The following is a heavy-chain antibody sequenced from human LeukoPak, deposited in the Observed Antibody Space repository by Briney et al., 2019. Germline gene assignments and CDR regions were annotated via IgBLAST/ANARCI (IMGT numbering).Heavy chain of an antibody. CDR3: ARDPPYSNYVSDSAFDI. D-gene: IGHD4-11*01. J-gene: IGHJ3*02. V-gene: IGHV4-34*01. Sequence: TLSLTCAVYGGSFSGYYWSWIRQPPGKGLEWIGEINHRGSTNYNASLKSRVTISVDTSKNQFSLKLSSVTAADTAVYYCARDPPYSNYVSDSAFDIWGQGTMVTVSS. CDR1: GGSFSGYY. CDR2: INHRGST.